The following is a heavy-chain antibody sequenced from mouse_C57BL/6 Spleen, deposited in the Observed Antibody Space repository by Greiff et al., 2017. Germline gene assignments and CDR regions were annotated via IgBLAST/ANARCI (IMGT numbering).Heavy chain of an antibody. V-gene: IGHV1-4*01. CDR1: GYTFTSYT. CDR3: ARGYGYGNYAAY. Sequence: VQLKESGAELARPGASVKMSCKASGYTFTSYTMHWVKQRPGQGLEWIGYINPSSGYTKYNQKFKDKATLTADKSSSTAYMQLSSLTSEDSAVYYCARGYGYGNYAAYWGQGTLVTVSA. J-gene: IGHJ3*01. D-gene: IGHD2-1*01. CDR2: INPSSGYT.